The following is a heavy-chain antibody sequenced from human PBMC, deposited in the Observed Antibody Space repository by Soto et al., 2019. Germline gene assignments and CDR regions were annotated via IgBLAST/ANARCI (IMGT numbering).Heavy chain of an antibody. V-gene: IGHV1-69*13. D-gene: IGHD6-19*01. CDR1: GGPFSSYA. Sequence: GASVKVSCKASGGPFSSYAISWVRQAPGQGLEWMGGIIPIFGTANYAQKFQGRVTITADESTSTAYMELSSLRSEDTAVYYCARGSSGARGVASAWGYYYYYGMDVWGQGTTVTVSS. CDR2: IIPIFGTA. CDR3: ARGSSGARGVASAWGYYYYYGMDV. J-gene: IGHJ6*02.